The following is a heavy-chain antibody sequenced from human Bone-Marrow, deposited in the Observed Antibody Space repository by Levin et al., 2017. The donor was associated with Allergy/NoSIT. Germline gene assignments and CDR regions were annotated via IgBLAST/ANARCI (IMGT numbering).Heavy chain of an antibody. CDR1: GFTFSSYG. CDR3: ARASGTTSFAADY. D-gene: IGHD1-1*01. V-gene: IGHV3-33*07. CDR2: IWNDGSSE. J-gene: IGHJ4*02. Sequence: GGSLRLSCAASGFTFSSYGMYWVRQAPGTGLEWVAVIWNDGSSEHYAESVKGRFTISRDNSKNTLNLLMNSLTAEDTAMYYCARASGTTSFAADYWGQGTLVTVSS.